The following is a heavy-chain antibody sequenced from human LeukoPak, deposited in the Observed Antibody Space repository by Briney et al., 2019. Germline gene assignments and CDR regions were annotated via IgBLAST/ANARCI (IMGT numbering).Heavy chain of an antibody. Sequence: PSETLSLTCTVSGGSISSTNYYWGWIRQPPGKGLEWIGSIYYSVSTYYTPSLKSRATISVDTSKNQFSLKLTSVNAADTAVYYCARQYSSSWYYFDYWGQGTLVTVSS. CDR2: IYYSVST. J-gene: IGHJ4*02. V-gene: IGHV4-39*01. CDR1: GGSISSTNYY. CDR3: ARQYSSSWYYFDY. D-gene: IGHD6-13*01.